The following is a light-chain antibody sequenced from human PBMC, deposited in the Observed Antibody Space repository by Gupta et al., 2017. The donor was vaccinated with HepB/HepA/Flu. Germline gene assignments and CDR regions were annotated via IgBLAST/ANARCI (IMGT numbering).Light chain of an antibody. CDR3: GTWDRSLSGSVI. CDR2: END. CDR1: SSNMGNHY. J-gene: IGLJ2*01. V-gene: IGLV1-51*02. Sequence: QSVLTQPPSVSSAPGQKVSISCSGTSSNMGNHYVSWYPQLPGTAPKLLIYENDKRPSGIPDRVSGSKSGTSATLVITXLXTGDEAXYYCGTWDRSLSGSVIFGVGTIVTVL.